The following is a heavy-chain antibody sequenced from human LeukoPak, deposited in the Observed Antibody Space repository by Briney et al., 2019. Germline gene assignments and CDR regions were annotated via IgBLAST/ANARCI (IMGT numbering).Heavy chain of an antibody. D-gene: IGHD2-21*01. CDR1: GFTFSNHW. V-gene: IGHV3-30*02. Sequence: GGSLRLSCVASGFTFSNHWMNWVRQAPGKGLEWVAYIRHHGKDKYYVDSVKGRFTVSRDNSKNMMYLQMNSLRAEDTAVYHCAKDADWACDYWGQGILVTVSS. CDR3: AKDADWACDY. J-gene: IGHJ4*02. CDR2: IRHHGKDK.